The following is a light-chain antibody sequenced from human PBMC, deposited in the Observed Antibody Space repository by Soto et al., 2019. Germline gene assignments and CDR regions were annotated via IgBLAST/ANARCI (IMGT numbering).Light chain of an antibody. Sequence: DIQMTQSPSTLSASVGDRVTITCRASQSISSWLAWYQQKPGKAPKLLIYKASTLKSGVPSRFSGSGSGTEFTLTISSLQSEDFAVYYCQQYNNWPLWTFGQGTKVDIK. J-gene: IGKJ1*01. V-gene: IGKV1-5*03. CDR1: QSISSW. CDR2: KAS. CDR3: QQYNNWPLWT.